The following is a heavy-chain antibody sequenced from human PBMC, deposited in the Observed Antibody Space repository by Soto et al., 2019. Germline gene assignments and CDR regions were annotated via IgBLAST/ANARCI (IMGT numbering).Heavy chain of an antibody. CDR2: INAGNGNT. D-gene: IGHD6-19*01. CDR3: ARNPRIGVAGLYWFDP. Sequence: QVQLAQSGAEAKKPGASVKVSCKASGYTFTSYAMHWVRQAPGQRLEWMGWINAGNGNTKYPQKFPRRVPITRDTSASTAHMELSSLRSVDTGAYYCARNPRIGVAGLYWFDPWGQGTLVTVSS. J-gene: IGHJ5*02. CDR1: GYTFTSYA. V-gene: IGHV1-3*01.